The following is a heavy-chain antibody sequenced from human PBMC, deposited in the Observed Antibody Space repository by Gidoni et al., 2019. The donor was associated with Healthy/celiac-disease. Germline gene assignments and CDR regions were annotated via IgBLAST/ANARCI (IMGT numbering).Heavy chain of an antibody. CDR3: AKDPDYGGNSVY. CDR2: ISGSGGST. J-gene: IGHJ4*02. V-gene: IGHV3-23*01. CDR1: GFTFSSYA. Sequence: EVQLLHSVGRWVQHGGSLLPSCAASGFTFSSYAMSWVRPAPGKGLSCVSSISGSGGSTYYADPVKGRFTISRDNAKNTLDLQMISLRAEDTAVYYCAKDPDYGGNSVYWGQGTLVTVSS. D-gene: IGHD4-17*01.